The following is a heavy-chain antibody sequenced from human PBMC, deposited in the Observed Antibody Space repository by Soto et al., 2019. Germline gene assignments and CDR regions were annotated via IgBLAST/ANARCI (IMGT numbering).Heavy chain of an antibody. J-gene: IGHJ4*02. CDR2: IIPILGIT. Sequence: QVQLVQSGAEVKKPGSSVKVSCKASGGTFSSYTISWVRQAPGQGLEWMGRIIPILGITNYAQKFLGRVTITADKSTSTAYMELSSLRSEDTAMYYCAKDRTLDIAYWGQGTLVTVSS. V-gene: IGHV1-69*08. CDR1: GGTFSSYT. CDR3: AKDRTLDIAY.